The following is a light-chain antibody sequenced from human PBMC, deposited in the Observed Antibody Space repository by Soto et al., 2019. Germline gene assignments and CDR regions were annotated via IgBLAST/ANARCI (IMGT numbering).Light chain of an antibody. CDR2: KAS. Sequence: DIQMTQSPSTLSASVGDRVTITCRASQSISTWLAWYQQKPGKAPKLLIYKASSLESGVPSRFSGSGSGTEFTLTISSLQPDAFATFYCQQYINRWTFGQGTKVDIK. V-gene: IGKV1-5*03. CDR3: QQYINRWT. CDR1: QSISTW. J-gene: IGKJ1*01.